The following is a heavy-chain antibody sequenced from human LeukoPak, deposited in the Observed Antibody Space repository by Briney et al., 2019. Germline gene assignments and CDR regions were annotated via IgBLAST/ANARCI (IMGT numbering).Heavy chain of an antibody. CDR1: GFTFSSYA. CDR3: ARDTPAGTLDF. V-gene: IGHV3-30*04. CDR2: ISYDGSNK. D-gene: IGHD6-19*01. Sequence: GGSLRLSCAASGFTFSSYAMHWVRQAPGKGPEWVAVISYDGSNKYYADSVKGRFTISRDNSKNTLYLQMNSLRAEDTAVYYCARDTPAGTLDFWGQGTLVTVSS. J-gene: IGHJ4*02.